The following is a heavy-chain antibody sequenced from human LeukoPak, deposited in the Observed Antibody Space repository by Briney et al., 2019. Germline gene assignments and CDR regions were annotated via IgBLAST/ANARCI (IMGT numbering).Heavy chain of an antibody. Sequence: DPGGSLRLSCAASGFTFSSYAMHWVRQAPGKGLEWVAAISYDGSNKYYADSVKGRFTISRDNSKNTLYLQMNSLRAEDTAVYYCASGSYLSRYGMDVWGQGTTVTVSS. J-gene: IGHJ6*02. CDR1: GFTFSSYA. CDR3: ASGSYLSRYGMDV. V-gene: IGHV3-30*04. D-gene: IGHD1-26*01. CDR2: ISYDGSNK.